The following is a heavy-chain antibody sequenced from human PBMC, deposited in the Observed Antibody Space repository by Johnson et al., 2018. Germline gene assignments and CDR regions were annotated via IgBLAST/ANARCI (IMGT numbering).Heavy chain of an antibody. J-gene: IGHJ6*02. CDR3: ARDLGHHDYLRV. Sequence: VQLVESGGGLVQPGGSLRLSCAASGFTFSSYAMSWVRQAPGKGLEWVSAIYSGGSTYYADSVKGRFTISRDHSKDTLYLQMNSLRAEDTAVYYCARDLGHHDYLRVWGQGTTVTVSS. V-gene: IGHV3-23*04. CDR2: IYSGGST. CDR1: GFTFSSYA. D-gene: IGHD4-11*01.